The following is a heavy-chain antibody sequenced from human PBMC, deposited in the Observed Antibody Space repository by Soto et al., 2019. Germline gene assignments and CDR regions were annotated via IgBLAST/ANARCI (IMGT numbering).Heavy chain of an antibody. CDR1: GGSISSYY. V-gene: IGHV4-59*08. J-gene: IGHJ4*02. CDR2: IYYSGST. Sequence: SETLSLTCTVSGGSISSYYWSWIRQPPGKGLEWIGYIYYSGSTNYNPSLKSRVTISVDTSKNQFSLKLSSVTAADTAVYYCARHTTSSGWYQKLDYWGQGTLVTVSS. CDR3: ARHTTSSGWYQKLDY. D-gene: IGHD6-19*01.